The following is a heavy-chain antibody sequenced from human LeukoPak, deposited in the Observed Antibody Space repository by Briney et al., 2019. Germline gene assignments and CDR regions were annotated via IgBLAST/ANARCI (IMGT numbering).Heavy chain of an antibody. CDR3: GXXXXXXGVIQGYMHV. Sequence: AXGGTFSSYAISWVRQAPGQGIEWMGGIIPIFGTANYEQKFQGRGTITTDKETSKAYMEVSRRREEDKDGDECGXXXXXXGVIQGYMHVWGKGTTVTVSS. CDR2: IIPIFGTA. D-gene: IGHD3-16*02. CDR1: GGTFSSYA. V-gene: IGHV1-69*05. J-gene: IGHJ6*03.